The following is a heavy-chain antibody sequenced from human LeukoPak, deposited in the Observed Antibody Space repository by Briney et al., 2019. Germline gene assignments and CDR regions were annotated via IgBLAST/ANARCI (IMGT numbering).Heavy chain of an antibody. D-gene: IGHD3/OR15-3a*01. CDR3: AKTEVWLDDLGFYYMDV. Sequence: GGSLRLSCAASGFTFSSYAMSWVRRAPGKGLEWVSAISGSGGSTYYADSVKGRFTISRDNSKNTLYLQMNSLRAEDTAVYYCAKTEVWLDDLGFYYMDVWGKGTTVTVSS. CDR2: ISGSGGST. CDR1: GFTFSSYA. J-gene: IGHJ6*03. V-gene: IGHV3-23*01.